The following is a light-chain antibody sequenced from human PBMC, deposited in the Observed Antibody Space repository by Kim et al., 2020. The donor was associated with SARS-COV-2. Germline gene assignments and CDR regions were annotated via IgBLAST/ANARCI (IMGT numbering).Light chain of an antibody. CDR2: QDT. CDR1: RLGNKY. J-gene: IGLJ2*01. CDR3: QAWDSTTTV. Sequence: SYELTQPPSVSVSPGQTASITCAGDRLGNKYVCWYQQKPGQSPVVVIYQDTQRLSGIPERFSGSNSGNTATLTISGTQAMDEADYYCQAWDSTTTVFGGG. V-gene: IGLV3-1*01.